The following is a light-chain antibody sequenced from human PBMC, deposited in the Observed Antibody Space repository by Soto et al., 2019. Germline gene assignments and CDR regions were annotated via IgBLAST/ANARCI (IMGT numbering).Light chain of an antibody. CDR2: DVN. J-gene: IGLJ3*02. CDR1: SSDVGGYTY. Sequence: QSALTQPRSVSGSPGQSGTISCTGTSSDVGGYTYVSWYQQHPGKAPKLMIYDVNKRPSGVPDRFSGSKSGNTASLTISGLQAEDEADYYCSSYEGNYSWVFGGGTKLTVL. V-gene: IGLV2-11*01. CDR3: SSYEGNYSWV.